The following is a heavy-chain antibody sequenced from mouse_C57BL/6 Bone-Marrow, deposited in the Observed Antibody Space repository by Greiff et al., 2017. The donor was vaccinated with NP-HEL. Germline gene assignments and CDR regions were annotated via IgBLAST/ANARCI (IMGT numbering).Heavy chain of an antibody. V-gene: IGHV3-6*01. CDR3: ARGGKLKRYFDV. CDR1: GYSITSGYY. Sequence: EVQLKESGPGLVKPSQSLSLTCSVTGYSITSGYYWNWIRQFPGNKLEWMGYISYDGSNNYNPTLKNRISITRDTSKNQFFLKLNSVTTEDTATDYCARGGKLKRYFDVWGTGTTVTVSS. J-gene: IGHJ1*03. D-gene: IGHD1-3*01. CDR2: ISYDGSN.